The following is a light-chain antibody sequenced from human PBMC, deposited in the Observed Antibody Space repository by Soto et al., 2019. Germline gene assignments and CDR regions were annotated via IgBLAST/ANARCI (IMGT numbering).Light chain of an antibody. CDR1: QDIAKN. Sequence: IQVTQSPSSLSASVGDRVTITCQASQDIAKNLNWYQQKPGKAPKLLIYDASSLQTGVPSRFSGSGSATHFTFTISSLQSEDIATYYCQQYDNLLPITFGQGTRLEIK. V-gene: IGKV1-33*01. CDR2: DAS. CDR3: QQYDNLLPIT. J-gene: IGKJ5*01.